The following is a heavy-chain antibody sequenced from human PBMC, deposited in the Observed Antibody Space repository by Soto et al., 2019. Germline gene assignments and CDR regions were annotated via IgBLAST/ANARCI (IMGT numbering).Heavy chain of an antibody. CDR1: GFTFSSYA. V-gene: IGHV3-23*01. CDR3: ANVLGQYYDFWSGYYPNHYYYYYGMDV. D-gene: IGHD3-3*01. J-gene: IGHJ6*02. CDR2: ISGSGGST. Sequence: GGSLRLSCAASGFTFSSYAMSWVRQAPGKGLEWVSAISGSGGSTYYADSVKGRFTISRDNSKNTLYLQMNSLRAEDTAVYYCANVLGQYYDFWSGYYPNHYYYYYGMDVWGQGTTVTVSS.